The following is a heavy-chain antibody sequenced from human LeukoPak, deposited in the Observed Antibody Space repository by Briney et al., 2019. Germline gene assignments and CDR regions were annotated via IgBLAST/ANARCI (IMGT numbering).Heavy chain of an antibody. CDR2: IRYDGSNK. J-gene: IGHJ4*02. CDR1: GFTFSSYG. D-gene: IGHD1-26*01. Sequence: PGGSLRLSCAASGFTFSSYGMHWVRQAPGKGLEWVAFIRYDGSNKYYADSVKGRFTISRDNSKNTLYLQMNSLRAEDTAVYYCAKLFEQLKATTVPRDFDYWGQGTLVTVSS. V-gene: IGHV3-30*02. CDR3: AKLFEQLKATTVPRDFDY.